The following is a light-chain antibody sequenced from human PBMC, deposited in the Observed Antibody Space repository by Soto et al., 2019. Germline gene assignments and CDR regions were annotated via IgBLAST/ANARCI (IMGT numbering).Light chain of an antibody. CDR1: QSVSRNS. Sequence: EIVFTQSPGTLSLSPGERATLSCRASQSVSRNSLAWYQQKPGQAPRLLIYGASSRATVIADRFSGSGSGTDFTLTISRXEPEDFAVYYCQQYGTSPRKLGQGTKVDTK. V-gene: IGKV3-20*01. CDR2: GAS. J-gene: IGKJ1*01. CDR3: QQYGTSPRK.